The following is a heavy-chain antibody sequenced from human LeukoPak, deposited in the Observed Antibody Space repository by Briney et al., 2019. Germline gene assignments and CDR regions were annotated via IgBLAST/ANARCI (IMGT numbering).Heavy chain of an antibody. CDR2: MDHSGST. V-gene: IGHV4-34*01. CDR1: GGSFSGYY. D-gene: IGHD3-3*01. CDR3: ARELRFLEWAPKYYFDY. J-gene: IGHJ4*02. Sequence: SETLSLTCAVYGGSFSGYYWSWIRQPPGKGLEWIGEMDHSGSTNYNPSLKSRVTISVDTSKNQFSLKLSSVTAADTAVYYCARELRFLEWAPKYYFDYWGQGTLVTVSS.